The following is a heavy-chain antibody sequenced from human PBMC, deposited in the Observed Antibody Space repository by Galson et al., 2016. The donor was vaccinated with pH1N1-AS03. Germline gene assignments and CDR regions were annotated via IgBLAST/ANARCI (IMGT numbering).Heavy chain of an antibody. Sequence: QSGAEVKQPGEPLTISCKTSGYLFTNYWIGWVRHMPGKGLEWMGIFYPSDSDARYSPSFQGQVTFSADKSTATAYLQWTTLKAADTAIYYCARHASPTILSYHFDDWGRGTLVTVSS. CDR1: GYLFTNYW. J-gene: IGHJ4*02. V-gene: IGHV5-51*01. CDR2: FYPSDSDA. CDR3: ARHASPTILSYHFDD. D-gene: IGHD1-26*01.